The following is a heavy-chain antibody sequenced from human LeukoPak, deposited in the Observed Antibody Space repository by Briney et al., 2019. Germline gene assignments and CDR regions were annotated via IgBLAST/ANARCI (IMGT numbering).Heavy chain of an antibody. CDR3: ARSIMITLWGVISPAPDY. Sequence: GGSLRLSCAASGFTFSSYGMHWVRQAPGKGLEWVAFIRYDGSNKYYADSVKGRFTISRDNSKNTLYLQMNSLRAEDTAVYYCARSIMITLWGVISPAPDYWGQGTLVTVSS. D-gene: IGHD3-16*02. V-gene: IGHV3-30*02. CDR1: GFTFSSYG. CDR2: IRYDGSNK. J-gene: IGHJ4*02.